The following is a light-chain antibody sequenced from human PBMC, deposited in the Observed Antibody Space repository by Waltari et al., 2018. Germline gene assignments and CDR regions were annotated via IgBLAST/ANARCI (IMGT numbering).Light chain of an antibody. V-gene: IGKV1-33*01. CDR2: DAS. J-gene: IGKJ2*01. CDR1: QDISNH. Sequence: DIQMTQSPSSLSASVGDRVNITCQASQDISNHLNWYQHKPGKAPKLLIYDASNLETGVPSRFSGRGSGTDFSFTISSLQPEDIATYYCQQYDDLPYTFGQGTKLEIK. CDR3: QQYDDLPYT.